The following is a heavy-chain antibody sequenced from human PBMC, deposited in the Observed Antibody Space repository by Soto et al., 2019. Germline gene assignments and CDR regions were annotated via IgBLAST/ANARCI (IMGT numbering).Heavy chain of an antibody. CDR1: GFTFSTCA. J-gene: IGHJ4*02. V-gene: IGHV3-21*01. Sequence: GGSLRLSCAASGFTFSTCAMNWVRQAPGKGLEWVSSISNSGSFIYYADSMKGRFTISRDNARNSLYLEMNSLRAEDTAVYYCARVYLGCSSTTCLFYFDFSGQGTLVTVSS. CDR2: ISNSGSFI. CDR3: ARVYLGCSSTTCLFYFDF. D-gene: IGHD2-2*01.